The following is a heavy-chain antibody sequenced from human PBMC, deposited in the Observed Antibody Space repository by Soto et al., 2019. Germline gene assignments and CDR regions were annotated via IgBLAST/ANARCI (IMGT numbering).Heavy chain of an antibody. V-gene: IGHV1-69*13. CDR3: ARGSDDSSGSNWVFNYGMDV. D-gene: IGHD3-22*01. J-gene: IGHJ6*02. Sequence: SVKVSCKASGGTFSSYAISWVRQAPGQGLEWMGGIIPIFGTANYAQKFQGRVTITADESTSTAYMELSSLRSEDTAVYYCARGSDDSSGSNWVFNYGMDVWGQGTTVTVSS. CDR2: IIPIFGTA. CDR1: GGTFSSYA.